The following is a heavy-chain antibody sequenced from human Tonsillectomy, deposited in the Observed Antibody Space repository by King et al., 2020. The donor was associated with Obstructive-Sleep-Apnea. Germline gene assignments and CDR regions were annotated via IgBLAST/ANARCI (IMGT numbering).Heavy chain of an antibody. V-gene: IGHV3-7*03. CDR3: ARGNAEKYDTSGYDY. Sequence: VQLVESGGGLVQPGGSLRLSCAVSGFTFSRYFMSWVRPAPGKGLEWVANIKEDGSEKHYVDSVKGRFTISSDNAKKSLYLQMDSLRAEDTAVYYCARGNAEKYDTSGYDYWGQGTLVVVSS. CDR2: IKEDGSEK. CDR1: GFTFSRYF. J-gene: IGHJ4*02. D-gene: IGHD3-22*01.